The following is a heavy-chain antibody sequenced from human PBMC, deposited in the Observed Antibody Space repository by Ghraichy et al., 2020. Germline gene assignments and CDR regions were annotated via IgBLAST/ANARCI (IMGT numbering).Heavy chain of an antibody. V-gene: IGHV4-59*01. D-gene: IGHD3-10*01. J-gene: IGHJ6*02. CDR2: MYYSGST. CDR3: ARVRAEGHEFYYYYGSDV. CDR1: GGPMTGYY. Sequence: SETLSLTCTVSGGPMTGYYWNWIRQSPGKELEWIGYMYYSGSTNYNPSLKRRVTVSIDTSKNQVSLKLTSMPAADTAVYYCARVRAEGHEFYYYYGSDVWGQGTSVAVSS.